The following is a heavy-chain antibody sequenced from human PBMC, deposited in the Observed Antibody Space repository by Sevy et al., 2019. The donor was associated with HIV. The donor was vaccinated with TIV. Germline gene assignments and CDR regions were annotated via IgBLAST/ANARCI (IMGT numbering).Heavy chain of an antibody. CDR1: GDSISSSSYY. Sequence: SETLSLTCIVSGDSISSSSYYWGWIRQPPGKGLEWIASISYSGNTYYNPSLKSRTTMSIETSKNQFFLTLNTVTAPDAAMYYCARSSPYYDFWSGYMTSGYFDFWGPGTLVTVSS. CDR3: ARSSPYYDFWSGYMTSGYFDF. D-gene: IGHD3-3*01. V-gene: IGHV4-39*01. J-gene: IGHJ4*02. CDR2: ISYSGNT.